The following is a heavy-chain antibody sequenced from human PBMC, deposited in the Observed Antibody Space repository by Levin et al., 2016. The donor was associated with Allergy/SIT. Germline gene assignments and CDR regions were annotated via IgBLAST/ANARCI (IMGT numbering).Heavy chain of an antibody. J-gene: IGHJ4*02. CDR2: TNAGNSNT. CDR3: ARVRVINSSSLDY. D-gene: IGHD6-6*01. Sequence: WVRQAPGQRLEWMGWTNAGNSNTKYSQRFQDRVSITRDTSASTAYMQLSSLRSEDTAVYYCARVRVINSSSLDYWGQGTLVTVSS. V-gene: IGHV1-3*01.